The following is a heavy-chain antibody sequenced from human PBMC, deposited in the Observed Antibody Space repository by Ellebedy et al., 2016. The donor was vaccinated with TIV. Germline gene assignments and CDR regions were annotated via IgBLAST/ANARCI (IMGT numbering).Heavy chain of an antibody. J-gene: IGHJ4*02. CDR3: VRGFKYAYDY. CDR1: EFTFSSHW. D-gene: IGHD2-2*01. CDR2: IKPDGSEK. Sequence: GESLKISXAASEFTFSSHWMTWVRQAPGKGLEWVANIKPDGSEKYYVDSVKGRFTISRDNAKNSLYLQMNSLRAEDTAVYYCVRGFKYAYDYWGQGTLVTVSS. V-gene: IGHV3-7*01.